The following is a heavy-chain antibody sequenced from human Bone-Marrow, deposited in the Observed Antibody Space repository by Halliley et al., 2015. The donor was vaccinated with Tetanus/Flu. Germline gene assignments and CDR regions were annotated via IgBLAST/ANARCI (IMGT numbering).Heavy chain of an antibody. J-gene: IGHJ6*02. CDR2: IFSDVTST. CDR3: AGSPYYGMDV. CDR1: GFTFSSYW. Sequence: CAASGFTFSSYWMHWVRQAPGKGLVWASRIFSDVTSTSYADSVKGRFTISRDNARNTLYLQMNSLRAEDTAVYYCAGSPYYGMDVWGQGTTVSVSS. V-gene: IGHV3-74*01.